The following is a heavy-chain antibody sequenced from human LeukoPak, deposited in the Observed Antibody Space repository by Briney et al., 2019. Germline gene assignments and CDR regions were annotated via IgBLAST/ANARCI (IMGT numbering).Heavy chain of an antibody. Sequence: PSETLSLTCAVYGGSFSGYYWSWIRKPPGKGLEWIREINHSGSSGSTNYNPSLKSRVTISIDTSKNQFSLKLSSVTAADTAVYYCARDVSCSSPTCNAYWGQGTLVTVSA. V-gene: IGHV4-34*01. CDR2: INHSGSSGST. CDR1: GGSFSGYY. D-gene: IGHD2-2*01. J-gene: IGHJ4*02. CDR3: ARDVSCSSPTCNAY.